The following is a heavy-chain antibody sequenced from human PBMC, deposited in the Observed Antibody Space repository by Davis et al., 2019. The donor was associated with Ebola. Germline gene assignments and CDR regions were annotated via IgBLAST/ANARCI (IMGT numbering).Heavy chain of an antibody. CDR2: IHDSGST. J-gene: IGHJ3*02. CDR3: VGGRWLI. D-gene: IGHD5-24*01. Sequence: SETLSLTCAVYGGSFSGYYWNWIRQPPGKGLEWIGYIHDSGSTNYNPSLKSRLTISVDTSKNQFSLKLSSVIAADTAVYYCVGGRWLIWGRGTMVTVSS. CDR1: GGSFSGYY. V-gene: IGHV4-59*01.